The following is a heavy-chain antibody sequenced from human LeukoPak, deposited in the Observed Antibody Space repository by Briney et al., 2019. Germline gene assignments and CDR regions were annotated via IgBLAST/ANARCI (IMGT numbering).Heavy chain of an antibody. CDR1: GGSITNYY. CDR3: ARKDRTSYYYDSSGYWRH. V-gene: IGHV4-59*12. Sequence: SETLSLTCTVSGGSITNYYWSWIRQPPGEGLEWIGYIYYSGSTNYNPSLKSRVTISVDTSTNQFSLKLSSVTAADTAVYYCARKDRTSYYYDSSGYWRHWGQGTLVTVSS. D-gene: IGHD3-22*01. CDR2: IYYSGST. J-gene: IGHJ4*02.